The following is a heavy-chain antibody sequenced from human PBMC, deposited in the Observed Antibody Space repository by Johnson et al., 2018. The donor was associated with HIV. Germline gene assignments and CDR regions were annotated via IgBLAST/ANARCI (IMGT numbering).Heavy chain of an antibody. CDR1: GFTFSSYG. D-gene: IGHD1-26*01. CDR3: QGDSGSYHGNDAFDI. V-gene: IGHV3-30*03. Sequence: QMQLVESGGDVVQPGRSLRLSCAASGFTFSSYGMHWVRQAPGKGLDWVADISYDGSNKYYADSVKGRFTISRDNSKNTLYLQMNSLRAEDTALYYCQGDSGSYHGNDAFDIWGQGTMVTVSS. CDR2: ISYDGSNK. J-gene: IGHJ3*02.